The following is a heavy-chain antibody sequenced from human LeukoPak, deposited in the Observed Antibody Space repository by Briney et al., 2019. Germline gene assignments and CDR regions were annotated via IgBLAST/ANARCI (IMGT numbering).Heavy chain of an antibody. D-gene: IGHD3-22*01. J-gene: IGHJ3*01. V-gene: IGHV4-39*01. CDR3: ARHLYFYDVSGRVFDL. Sequence: PSETLSLTCSVSGGSISTTDYYWGWIRRPPGKRLEWIASIYYTGTTSYNPSLKSRVTISVDTSSNQFSLRLRSVTAADTSVYFCARHLYFYDVSGRVFDLWGQGTVVTVSS. CDR2: IYYTGTT. CDR1: GGSISTTDYY.